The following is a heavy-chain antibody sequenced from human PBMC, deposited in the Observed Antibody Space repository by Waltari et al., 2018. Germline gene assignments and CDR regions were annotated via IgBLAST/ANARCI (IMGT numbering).Heavy chain of an antibody. CDR3: ARASMVVPAAITLWAFDI. CDR2: IYYSGST. J-gene: IGHJ3*02. Sequence: QLQLQESGQGLVKPSETLSHTCTVSGGSISSRSYYWGWIRQPPGKGLEWIGSIYYSGSTYYNPSLKSRVTISVDTSKNQFSLKLSSVTAADTAVYYCARASMVVPAAITLWAFDIWGQGTMVTVSS. V-gene: IGHV4-39*07. CDR1: GGSISSRSYY. D-gene: IGHD2-2*01.